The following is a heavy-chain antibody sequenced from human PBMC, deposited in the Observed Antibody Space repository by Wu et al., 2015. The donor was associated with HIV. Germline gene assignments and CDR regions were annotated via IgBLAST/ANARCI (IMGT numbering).Heavy chain of an antibody. CDR1: GGTFSSYA. V-gene: IGHV1-18*01. CDR2: ISIYSGNT. D-gene: IGHD6-19*01. J-gene: IGHJ4*02. Sequence: QVQLVQSGAEVKKPGSSVKVSCKASGGTFSSYAISWVRQAPGQGLEWMAWISIYSGNTNYAQRVQDRLTMTTDTSTTTAYMELRSLRPDDTAVYYCARDSGPQRGWQDFDYWARECWSPSPQ. CDR3: ARDSGPQRGWQDFDY.